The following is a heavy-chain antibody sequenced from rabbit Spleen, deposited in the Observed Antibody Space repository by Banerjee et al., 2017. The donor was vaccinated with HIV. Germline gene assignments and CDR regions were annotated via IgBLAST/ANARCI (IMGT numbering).Heavy chain of an antibody. CDR1: GFSFSSSDY. Sequence: QEQLEESGGDLVKPGASLTLTCTASGFSFSSSDYMCWVRQAPGKGLEWIACTAGGRSTFTYYASWAKGRFTISKASSTTVTLQMTSLTAADTATYFCAGDTATSFSTYGMDLWGPGTLVTVS. V-gene: IGHV1S45*01. CDR2: TAGGRSTFT. CDR3: AGDTATSFSTYGMDL. D-gene: IGHD1-1*01. J-gene: IGHJ6*01.